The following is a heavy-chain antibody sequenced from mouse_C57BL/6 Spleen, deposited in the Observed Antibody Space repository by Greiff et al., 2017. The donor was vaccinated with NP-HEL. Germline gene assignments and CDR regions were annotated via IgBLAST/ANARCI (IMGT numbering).Heavy chain of an antibody. J-gene: IGHJ3*01. CDR2: IDPSDSYT. CDR1: GYTFTSYW. V-gene: IGHV1-69*01. Sequence: QVQLKQPGAELVMPGASVKLSCKASGYTFTSYWMHWVKQRPGQGLEWIGEIDPSDSYTNYNQKFKGKSTLTVDKSSSTAYMQLSSLTSEDSAVYYCARGGEKEWFAYWGQGTLVTVSA. CDR3: ARGGEKEWFAY.